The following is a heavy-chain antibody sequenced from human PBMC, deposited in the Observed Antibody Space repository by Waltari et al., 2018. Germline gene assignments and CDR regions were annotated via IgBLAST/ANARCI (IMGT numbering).Heavy chain of an antibody. CDR1: GYTFTSYA. V-gene: IGHV1-3*01. CDR3: ARPWSTAFNYGMDV. J-gene: IGHJ6*02. D-gene: IGHD2-8*01. CDR2: INAGNGNT. Sequence: QVQLVQSGAEVKKPGASVKVSCKASGYTFTSYAMHWVRQAPGQRLEWMGWINAGNGNTKYSQKFQGRVTITRDTSASTAYMELSSLRSEDTAVYYCARPWSTAFNYGMDVWGQGTTVTVSS.